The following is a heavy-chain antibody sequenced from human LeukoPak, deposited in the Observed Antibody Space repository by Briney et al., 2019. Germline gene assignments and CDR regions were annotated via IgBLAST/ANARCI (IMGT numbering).Heavy chain of an antibody. Sequence: GGSLRLSCVTSGFNFNRYVMGWVRQAPGKGLEWVSSLSSTGTYIYYADSVKGRFTISRDNSKNTLYLQMNSLRAEDTAVYYCAKATNYYGDYSFDYWGQGTLVTVSS. CDR3: AKATNYYGDYSFDY. CDR2: LSSTGTYI. CDR1: GFNFNRYV. J-gene: IGHJ4*02. D-gene: IGHD4-17*01. V-gene: IGHV3-23*05.